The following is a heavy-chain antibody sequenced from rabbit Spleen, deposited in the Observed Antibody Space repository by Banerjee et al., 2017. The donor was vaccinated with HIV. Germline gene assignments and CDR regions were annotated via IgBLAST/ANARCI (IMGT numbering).Heavy chain of an antibody. CDR1: GFDLSSRQN. V-gene: IGHV1S40*01. CDR2: YYTGSGGST. J-gene: IGHJ3*01. D-gene: IGHD2-1*01. CDR3: GRGGTVAGDGCDL. Sequence: QSLEESGGDLVKPGASLTLTCKASGFDLSSRQNMCWVRQAPGKGLEWIACYYTGSGGSTFYASWAKGRFTISKTSSTTVTLQMPSLTGADTATYFCGRGGTVAGDGCDLWGQGTLVTVS.